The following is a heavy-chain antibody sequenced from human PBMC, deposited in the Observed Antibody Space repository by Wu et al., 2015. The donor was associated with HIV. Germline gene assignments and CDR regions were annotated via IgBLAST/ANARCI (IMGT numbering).Heavy chain of an antibody. V-gene: IGHV1-18*01. CDR3: ARVPSYKPLDF. J-gene: IGHJ4*02. CDR1: GYSFINYG. CDR2: ISPYNGDT. Sequence: VRLTQSGPETKKPGASVKVSCRASGYSFINYGISWVRQAPGQGLEWMGWISPYNGDTKYSQKFQDRVTMTTETSTSTAYMDLGSLRSDDTAVYYCARVPSYKPLDFWGQGTLVTVSS. D-gene: IGHD1-1*01.